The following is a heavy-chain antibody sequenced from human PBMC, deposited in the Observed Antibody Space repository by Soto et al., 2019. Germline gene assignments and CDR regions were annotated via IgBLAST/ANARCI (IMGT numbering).Heavy chain of an antibody. V-gene: IGHV1-69*01. J-gene: IGHJ6*02. CDR2: IIPIFGTA. Sequence: QQQLVQSWAEFKKPGSSVKVSCKASGGTFSSYDISWVRQAPGQGLEWMGGIIPIFGTANYSKKFQGRVTITADESTSTAYMELSSLRSEDTAVYYCARSNPGIVGARGYYYGMDVWGQGTTVTVSS. CDR3: ARSNPGIVGARGYYYGMDV. CDR1: GGTFSSYD. D-gene: IGHD1-26*01.